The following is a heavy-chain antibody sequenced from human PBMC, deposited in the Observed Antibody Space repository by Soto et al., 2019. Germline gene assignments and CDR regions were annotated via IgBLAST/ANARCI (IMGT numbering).Heavy chain of an antibody. J-gene: IGHJ4*02. V-gene: IGHV4-30-4*01. CDR1: GGSISSGDYY. CDR2: TYYSGST. Sequence: SETLSLTCTVSGGSISSGDYYWSWIRQPPGKGLEWIGYTYYSGSTYYNPSLKSRVTISVDTSKNQFSLKLSSVTAADTAVYYCARELIYSSSSSSDYWGQGTLVTVSS. CDR3: ARELIYSSSSSSDY. D-gene: IGHD6-6*01.